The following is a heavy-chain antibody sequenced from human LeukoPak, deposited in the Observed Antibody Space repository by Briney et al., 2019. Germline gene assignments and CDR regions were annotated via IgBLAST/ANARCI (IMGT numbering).Heavy chain of an antibody. CDR1: GYTFTGYY. D-gene: IGHD3-22*01. J-gene: IGHJ5*02. CDR2: INPSGGST. V-gene: IGHV1-46*01. CDR3: ALYYYDSSGYSGFDP. Sequence: ASVKVSCKASGYTFTGYYMHWVRQAPGQGLEWMGIINPSGGSTSYAQKFQGRVTMTRDTSTSTVYMELSSLRSEDTAVYYCALYYYDSSGYSGFDPWGQGTLVTVSS.